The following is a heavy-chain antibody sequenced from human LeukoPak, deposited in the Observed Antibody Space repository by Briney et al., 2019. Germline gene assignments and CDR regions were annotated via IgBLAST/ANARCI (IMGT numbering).Heavy chain of an antibody. CDR2: TSSSDAGT. CDR1: GFTFSSYD. Sequence: GGSLRLSCAASGFTFSSYDMSWVRQAPGKGLEWVAATSSSDAGTYHADSVRGRFTISRDNSKNTLYLQMNSLRAEDAAVYFCAKAPVTSCRGAYCYPFDSWGQGTLVTVSS. V-gene: IGHV3-23*01. D-gene: IGHD2-21*01. CDR3: AKAPVTSCRGAYCYPFDS. J-gene: IGHJ4*02.